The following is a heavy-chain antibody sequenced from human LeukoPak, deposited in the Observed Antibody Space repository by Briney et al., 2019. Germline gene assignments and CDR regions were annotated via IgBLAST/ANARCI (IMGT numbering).Heavy chain of an antibody. CDR1: GYTFTGYY. CDR3: ARESLEYRSSSDAFDI. CDR2: INPNSGGT. V-gene: IGHV1-2*02. J-gene: IGHJ3*02. Sequence: ASVKVSCKASGYTFTGYYMHWVRQAPGQGLEWMGWINPNSGGTNYAQKFQGRVTMTRDTSISTAYMELSRLRSDDTAVYYCARESLEYRSSSDAFDIWGQGTMVTVSS. D-gene: IGHD6-6*01.